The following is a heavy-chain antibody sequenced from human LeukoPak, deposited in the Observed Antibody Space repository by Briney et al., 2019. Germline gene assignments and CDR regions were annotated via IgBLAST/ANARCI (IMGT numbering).Heavy chain of an antibody. CDR3: AKGAVGKTESSGYPPHFDY. V-gene: IGHV3-23*01. CDR2: VSATGYTT. J-gene: IGHJ4*02. Sequence: GGSLRLSCAASGFSFSSHWMSWVRQAPGKGLEWVSYVSATGYTTSYADSVKGRFTISRDNAKNTVFLQMDSLRADDTAVYYCAKGAVGKTESSGYPPHFDYWGQGTLVTVSS. CDR1: GFSFSSHW. D-gene: IGHD3-22*01.